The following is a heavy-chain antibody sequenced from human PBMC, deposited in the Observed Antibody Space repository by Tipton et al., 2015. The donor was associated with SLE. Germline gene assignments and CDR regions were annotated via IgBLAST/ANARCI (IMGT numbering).Heavy chain of an antibody. J-gene: IGHJ6*02. D-gene: IGHD2-21*01. V-gene: IGHV3-30*03. CDR1: GFTFDDYG. CDR2: ISFDGNSQ. Sequence: SLRLSCAAPGFTFDDYGINWVRQAPGKGLEWVALISFDGNSQNYADSVKGRFTISRDNSENTMDLLMNSLRGADTAVYFCARANRFRISGSGMDVWGQGTTVTVSS. CDR3: ARANRFRISGSGMDV.